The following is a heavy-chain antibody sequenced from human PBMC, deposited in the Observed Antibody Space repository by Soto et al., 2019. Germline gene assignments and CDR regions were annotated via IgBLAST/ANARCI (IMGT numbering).Heavy chain of an antibody. CDR2: IIPIFGTP. Sequence: QVQLVQSGAEVKKPGSSVKVSCKASGGIFSTYAISWLRQAPGQGLEWMGGIIPIFGTPSYAQRFQGRVTITADESTSTAYMELSRLRSEDTAVYYCARDRDDYGSGNYYNRSDFWGQGTLVTVSS. CDR1: GGIFSTYA. J-gene: IGHJ4*02. CDR3: ARDRDDYGSGNYYNRSDF. V-gene: IGHV1-69*01. D-gene: IGHD3-10*01.